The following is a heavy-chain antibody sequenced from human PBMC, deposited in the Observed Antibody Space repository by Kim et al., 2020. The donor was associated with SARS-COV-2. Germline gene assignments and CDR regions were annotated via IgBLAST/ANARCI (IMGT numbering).Heavy chain of an antibody. J-gene: IGHJ4*02. D-gene: IGHD5-12*01. CDR3: TRGPYSLGY. CDR2: IRSTLYGGTA. Sequence: GGSLRLSCTASGFNFGAHALGWVRQAPGKGLEWIGVIRSTLYGGTAEYGTSVKGRFIISRDDSNSVAYLEMNSLKVDDTAVYYCTRGPYSLGYWGQGTLVTVSS. V-gene: IGHV3-49*04. CDR1: GFNFGAHA.